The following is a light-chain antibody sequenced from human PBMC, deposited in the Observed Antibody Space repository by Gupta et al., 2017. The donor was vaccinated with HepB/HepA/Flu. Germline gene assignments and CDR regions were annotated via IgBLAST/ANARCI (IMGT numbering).Light chain of an antibody. Sequence: EIVLTQSPATLSLSPGERATLSCRASQSVSSYLAWYQQKPGQAPRLLIYDASNRATGIPARFSGSGSGTDFTLTISSLEPEDFAVYYRQQRSNPPITFGQGTRLEIK. CDR3: QQRSNPPIT. J-gene: IGKJ5*01. V-gene: IGKV3-11*01. CDR2: DAS. CDR1: QSVSSY.